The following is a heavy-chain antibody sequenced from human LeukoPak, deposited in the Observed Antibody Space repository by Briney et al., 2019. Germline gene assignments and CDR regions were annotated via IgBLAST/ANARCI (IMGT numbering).Heavy chain of an antibody. V-gene: IGHV1-46*01. CDR2: INPSGGST. J-gene: IGHJ4*02. Sequence: ASVKVSCKASGYTFTIYYMHWVRQAPGQGLEWMGIINPSGGSTSYAQKFQGRVTMTRDTSTSTVYMELSSLRSEDTAVYYCARTATAKTGYDYWGQGTLVTVSS. D-gene: IGHD2-21*02. CDR1: GYTFTIYY. CDR3: ARTATAKTGYDY.